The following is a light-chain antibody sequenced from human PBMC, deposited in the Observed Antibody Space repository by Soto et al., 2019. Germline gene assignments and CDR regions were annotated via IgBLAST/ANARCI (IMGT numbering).Light chain of an antibody. J-gene: IGKJ1*01. CDR3: QQYTSYSWT. Sequence: DIQMTQSPSTLSASVGDRVTITCRASQSINSWLAWYQQKPGKAPQILIYDASTLKSGVPSRFSASGSGTEFTLIISSXQPDDFATYYYQQYTSYSWTFGQGTKVDIK. CDR1: QSINSW. CDR2: DAS. V-gene: IGKV1-5*01.